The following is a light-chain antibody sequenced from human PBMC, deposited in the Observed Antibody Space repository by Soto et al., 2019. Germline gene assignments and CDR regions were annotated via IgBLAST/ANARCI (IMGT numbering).Light chain of an antibody. J-gene: IGLJ2*01. CDR2: DVS. V-gene: IGLV2-11*01. Sequence: QSVLTQPRSVSGSPGQSVTISCTGTSSDVGGYNYVSWYQQHPGKAPKLMIYDVSKRPSGVPDRFSGSKSGNTASLTISGLQAEDEADYYYCSYAGSYTLFGGGTKLTVL. CDR3: CSYAGSYTL. CDR1: SSDVGGYNY.